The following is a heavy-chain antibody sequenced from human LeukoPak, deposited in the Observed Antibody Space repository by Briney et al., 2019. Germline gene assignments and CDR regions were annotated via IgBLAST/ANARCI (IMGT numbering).Heavy chain of an antibody. CDR3: ARASARITIFGVVYDY. CDR1: GFTFSSYG. J-gene: IGHJ4*02. Sequence: GGSLRLSCAASGFTFSSYGMHWVRQAPGKGLEWVAFIRYDGSNKYYADSVKGRFTISRDNSKNTLYLQMNSLRAEDTAVYYCARASARITIFGVVYDYWGQGTLVTVSS. V-gene: IGHV3-30*02. CDR2: IRYDGSNK. D-gene: IGHD3-3*01.